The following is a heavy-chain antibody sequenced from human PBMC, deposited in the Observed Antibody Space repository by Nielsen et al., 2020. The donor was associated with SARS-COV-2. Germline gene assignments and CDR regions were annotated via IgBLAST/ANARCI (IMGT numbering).Heavy chain of an antibody. CDR1: GGSISSGDYY. D-gene: IGHD3-3*01. CDR3: ARAPTIFGVVITSFDY. CDR2: IYYSGST. Sequence: SETLSLTCTVSGGSISSGDYYWSWIRQPPGKGLEWIGYIYYSGSTYYNPSLKSRDTISVDTSKNQFSLKLSSVTAADTAVYYCARAPTIFGVVITSFDYWGQGTLVTVSS. J-gene: IGHJ4*02. V-gene: IGHV4-30-4*01.